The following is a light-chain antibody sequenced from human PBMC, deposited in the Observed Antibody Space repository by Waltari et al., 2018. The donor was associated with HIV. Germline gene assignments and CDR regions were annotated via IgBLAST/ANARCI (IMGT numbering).Light chain of an antibody. CDR2: GES. Sequence: IVILESPATLSQSPGERAASSCRASQSLSSNVAWYQQKPGQAPRLLIYGESTRATGIPARFSGSGSGTEFTLTISSLQSEDFAVYYCQQYTNWPLTFGGGTKVEIK. J-gene: IGKJ4*01. V-gene: IGKV3-15*01. CDR3: QQYTNWPLT. CDR1: QSLSSN.